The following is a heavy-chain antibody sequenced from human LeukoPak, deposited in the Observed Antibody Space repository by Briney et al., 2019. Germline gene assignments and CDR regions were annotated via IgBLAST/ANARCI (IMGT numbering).Heavy chain of an antibody. D-gene: IGHD3-16*01. CDR2: ITRDGSST. CDR3: ARDPGYESWSSFWGGMDV. V-gene: IGHV3-74*01. J-gene: IGHJ6*04. CDR1: GFTFRSSW. Sequence: PWGSLRLSCAASGFTFRSSWMHLVRQAPRKGLVWVSRITRDGSSTTYADSVKGRFTTSRDNAKNMLYMQMDSLRDDDTAVYYCARDPGYESWSSFWGGMDVWGNGTTVIVSS.